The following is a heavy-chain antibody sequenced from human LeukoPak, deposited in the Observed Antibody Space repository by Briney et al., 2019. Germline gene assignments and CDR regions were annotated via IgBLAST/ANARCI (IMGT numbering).Heavy chain of an antibody. CDR1: GFTFEDYG. V-gene: IGHV3-20*04. Sequence: PGGSLRLSCAASGFTFEDYGMSWVRQAPGKGLEWVSGISWGGGSTGSADSVKGRFTISRDIAKNSLYLQMNSLGAEDTALYYCARDMAYCSSTSCPLGYWGQGTLVTVSS. D-gene: IGHD2-2*01. CDR3: ARDMAYCSSTSCPLGY. J-gene: IGHJ4*02. CDR2: ISWGGGST.